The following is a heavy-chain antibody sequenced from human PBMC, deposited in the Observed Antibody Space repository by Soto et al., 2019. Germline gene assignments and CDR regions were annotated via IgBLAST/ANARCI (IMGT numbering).Heavy chain of an antibody. D-gene: IGHD3-10*01. CDR1: GVTSTSYT. J-gene: IGHJ4*02. CDR3: AIEDYYGSGSYTQRY. V-gene: IGHV1-69*08. CDR2: IIPILGIA. Sequence: QVQLVQSGAEVKKPGSSVKVSCKASGVTSTSYTISWGRQAHGQGLEWMGRIIPILGIANYAQKFKGRVTITADKSTSTAYMELSSLRSEDTAMYYCAIEDYYGSGSYTQRYWGQGTLVTVSS.